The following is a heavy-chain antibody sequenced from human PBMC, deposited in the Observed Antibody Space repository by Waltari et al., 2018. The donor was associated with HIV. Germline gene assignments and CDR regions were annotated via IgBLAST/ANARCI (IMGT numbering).Heavy chain of an antibody. D-gene: IGHD3-22*01. V-gene: IGHV3-30*18. J-gene: IGHJ5*01. CDR2: ISYNGNNR. Sequence: QVQLVESGGGVVQPGRSLRLSCEASGFSLSEYGMHWVRQAPGKGLEWVALISYNGNNRYYADSVRGRFTISRDNSNNILYLQLNSLRPEDTAFYYCANERLTFYSDDSGYFQDSWGQGTLVIVSS. CDR1: GFSLSEYG. CDR3: ANERLTFYSDDSGYFQDS.